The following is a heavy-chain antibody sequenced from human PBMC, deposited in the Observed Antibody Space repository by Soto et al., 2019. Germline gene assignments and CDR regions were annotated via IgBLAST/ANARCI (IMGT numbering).Heavy chain of an antibody. D-gene: IGHD4-17*01. CDR1: GGSFRGYY. CDR2: INHSGST. J-gene: IGHJ1*01. V-gene: IGHV4-34*01. CDR3: ARGVTTQYFQH. Sequence: LETHPLTCAVYGGSFRGYYWSWIRQPPGKGLEWIGEINHSGSTNYNPSLKSRVTISVDTSKNQFSLKLSSVTAADTAVYYCARGVTTQYFQHWGQGTLVTVSS.